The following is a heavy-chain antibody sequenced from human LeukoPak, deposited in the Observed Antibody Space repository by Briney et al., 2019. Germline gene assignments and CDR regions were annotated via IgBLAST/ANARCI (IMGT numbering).Heavy chain of an antibody. CDR3: ARLIYYDSSGYLDY. CDR2: INYSGGT. CDR1: GGSFSGYY. D-gene: IGHD3-22*01. J-gene: IGHJ4*02. Sequence: SETLSLTCAVYGGSFSGYYWSWIRQPPGKGLEWIGKINYSGGTNYNPSLKSRVTISVDMSKNQFSLKLSSVTAADTAVYYCARLIYYDSSGYLDYWGQGSLVTVSS. V-gene: IGHV4-34*01.